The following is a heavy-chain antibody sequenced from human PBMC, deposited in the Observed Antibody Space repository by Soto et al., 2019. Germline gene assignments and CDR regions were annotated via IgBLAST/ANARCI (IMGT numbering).Heavy chain of an antibody. CDR2: IYYSGST. CDR1: GGSISSHY. Sequence: SETLSLTCTVSGGSISSHYWSWIRQPPGKGLEWIGYIYYSGSTNYNPSLKSRVTISVDTSKNQFSLKLSSVTAADTAVYYCARRYGYYFDYWGQGTLVTVSS. D-gene: IGHD4-17*01. J-gene: IGHJ4*02. CDR3: ARRYGYYFDY. V-gene: IGHV4-59*08.